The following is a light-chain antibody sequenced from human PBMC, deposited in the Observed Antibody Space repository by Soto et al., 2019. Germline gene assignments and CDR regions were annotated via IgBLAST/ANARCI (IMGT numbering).Light chain of an antibody. CDR2: KAS. CDR3: QHYKSYSES. Sequence: DIQMTQSPSTLSGSVGDRVTITCRASQTISSWLAWYQQKPGKAPKLLIYKASTLKSGVPSRFSGSGSGTEFTLTISSLQPDDFATYYSQHYKSYSESFGQGTKVELK. J-gene: IGKJ1*01. CDR1: QTISSW. V-gene: IGKV1-5*03.